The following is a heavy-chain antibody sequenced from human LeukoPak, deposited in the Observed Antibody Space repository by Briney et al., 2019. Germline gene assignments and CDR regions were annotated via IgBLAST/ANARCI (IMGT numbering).Heavy chain of an antibody. CDR1: GFTFSSYA. J-gene: IGHJ5*02. Sequence: PGGSLRLSCAASGFTFSSYAMSWVRQAPGKGLEWVSAISGSGGSTYYADSVKGRFTISRDNSKNTLYLQMNSLRAEDTALYYCAKDITSSGRGWFDPWGQGTLVTVSS. V-gene: IGHV3-23*01. D-gene: IGHD3-22*01. CDR2: ISGSGGST. CDR3: AKDITSSGRGWFDP.